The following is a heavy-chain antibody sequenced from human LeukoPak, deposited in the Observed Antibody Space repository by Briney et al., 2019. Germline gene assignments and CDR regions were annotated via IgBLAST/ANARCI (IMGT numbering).Heavy chain of an antibody. CDR1: GYTFTGYY. J-gene: IGHJ3*02. Sequence: ASVKVSCKASGYTFTGYYLNWVRQAPGQGLEWMGWINPNSGGTNYAQKFQGRVSMTRDTSISTAYMELSRLRSDDTAVYYCARAGKLMITMVRGALASRDAFHIWGQGTMVTVSS. CDR3: ARAGKLMITMVRGALASRDAFHI. D-gene: IGHD3-10*01. V-gene: IGHV1-2*02. CDR2: INPNSGGT.